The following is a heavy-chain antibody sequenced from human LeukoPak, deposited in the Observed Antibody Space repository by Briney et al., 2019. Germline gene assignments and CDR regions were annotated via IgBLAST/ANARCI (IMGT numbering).Heavy chain of an antibody. CDR3: ARTVRGSYYYGSGSHYDY. V-gene: IGHV4-34*01. D-gene: IGHD3-10*01. Sequence: TETLSLTCAVYGGSFSGYYWSWIRQPPGKVLEWIGEINHSGSTNYNPSLKRRVTISVDTSKNQFSLKLSSVTAADTAVYYCARTVRGSYYYGSGSHYDYWGQGTLVTVSS. CDR2: INHSGST. CDR1: GGSFSGYY. J-gene: IGHJ4*02.